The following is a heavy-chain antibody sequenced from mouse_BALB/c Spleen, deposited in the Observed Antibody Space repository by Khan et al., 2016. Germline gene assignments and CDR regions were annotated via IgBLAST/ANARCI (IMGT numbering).Heavy chain of an antibody. Sequence: QMQLVESGAELVRPGASVTLSCKASGYTFSDYEMHWVKQTPVHGLEWIGAIEPETGGTAYNQKFKGQATLTAGRSSSTAYMEIRSLPTSDSAVYYCTRKGVFYGNYDFDSWGQGTTLTVSS. D-gene: IGHD2-1*01. CDR2: IEPETGGT. V-gene: IGHV1-15*01. J-gene: IGHJ2*01. CDR3: TRKGVFYGNYDFDS. CDR1: GYTFSDYE.